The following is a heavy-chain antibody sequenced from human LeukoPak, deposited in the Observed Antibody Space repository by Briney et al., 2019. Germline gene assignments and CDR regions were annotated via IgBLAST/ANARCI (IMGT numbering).Heavy chain of an antibody. CDR1: GGSISSYY. V-gene: IGHV4-59*08. D-gene: IGHD4-17*01. CDR3: ARHGAVTLDAFDI. J-gene: IGHJ3*02. CDR2: IYYSGST. Sequence: PSETLPLTCTVSGGSISSYYWSWIRQPPGKGLEWIGYIYYSGSTNYNPSLKSRVTISVDTSKNQFSLKLSSVTAADTAVYYCARHGAVTLDAFDIWGQGTMVTVSS.